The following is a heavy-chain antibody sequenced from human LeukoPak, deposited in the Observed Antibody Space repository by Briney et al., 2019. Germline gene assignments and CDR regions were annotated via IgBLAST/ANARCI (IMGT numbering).Heavy chain of an antibody. CDR1: GGTFSSSA. CDR2: IIPIFGTA. J-gene: IGHJ3*02. V-gene: IGHV1-69*06. D-gene: IGHD3-9*01. Sequence: SVKVSCKASGGTFSSSAISWVRQAPGQGLEWMGGIIPIFGTANYAQKFQGRVTITADKSTSTAYMELSSLRSEDTAVYYCARDSYGIYDSERGAFDIWGQGTMVTVSS. CDR3: ARDSYGIYDSERGAFDI.